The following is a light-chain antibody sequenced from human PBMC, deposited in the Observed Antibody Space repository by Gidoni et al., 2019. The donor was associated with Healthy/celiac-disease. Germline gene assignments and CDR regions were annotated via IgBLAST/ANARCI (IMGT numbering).Light chain of an antibody. CDR1: QSISSS. Sequence: IQMTQSPSSLSASVGDSVTITCRAIQSISSSLNWYQQKPGKAPQLLIYAASTLQSGVPSRFSGSGSGTDFTLTIRRLQPEDFATYYCQQSYSSWTFGQGTKVEIK. CDR2: AAS. J-gene: IGKJ1*01. CDR3: QQSYSSWT. V-gene: IGKV1-39*01.